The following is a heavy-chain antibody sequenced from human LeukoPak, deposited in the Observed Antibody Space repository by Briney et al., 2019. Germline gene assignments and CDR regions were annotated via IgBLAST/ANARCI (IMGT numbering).Heavy chain of an antibody. J-gene: IGHJ4*02. D-gene: IGHD3-9*01. V-gene: IGHV4-39*01. CDR3: ARVLRYFDWLSFDY. CDR2: VHHSGST. Sequence: SETLSLTCTVSGGSISSSSYYWTWIRQPPGKGLEWIGEVHHSGSTNSNPSLKSRVTISVDTSKNQFSLKLSSVTAADTAVYYCARVLRYFDWLSFDYWGQGTLVTVSS. CDR1: GGSISSSSYY.